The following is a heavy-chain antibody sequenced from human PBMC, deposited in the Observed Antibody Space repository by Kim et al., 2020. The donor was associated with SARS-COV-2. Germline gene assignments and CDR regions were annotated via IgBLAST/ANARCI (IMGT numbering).Heavy chain of an antibody. D-gene: IGHD1-26*01. J-gene: IGHJ4*02. Sequence: GGSLRLSCAAFGFTFSSYGMHWVRQAPGKGLEWVAVIWYDGSNKYYADSVKGRFTISRDNSKNTLYLQMNSLRAEDTAVYYCAKDSGEWELPQPAADYWGQGTLVTVSS. CDR3: AKDSGEWELPQPAADY. V-gene: IGHV3-33*06. CDR2: IWYDGSNK. CDR1: GFTFSSYG.